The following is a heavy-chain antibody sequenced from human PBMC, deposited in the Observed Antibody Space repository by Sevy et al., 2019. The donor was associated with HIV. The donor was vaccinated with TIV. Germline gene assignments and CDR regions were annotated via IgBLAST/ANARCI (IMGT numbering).Heavy chain of an antibody. CDR2: INAGNGNT. CDR1: GYTFTSYA. V-gene: IGHV1-3*01. Sequence: ASVKVSCKASGYTFTSYAMHWVRQAPGQRLEWMGWINAGNGNTKYSQKFQGRVTITRDTSASTAYMELSTLRSEDTAEYYCARGNSSSWYGTFDYWGQGTLVTVSS. J-gene: IGHJ4*02. CDR3: ARGNSSSWYGTFDY. D-gene: IGHD6-13*01.